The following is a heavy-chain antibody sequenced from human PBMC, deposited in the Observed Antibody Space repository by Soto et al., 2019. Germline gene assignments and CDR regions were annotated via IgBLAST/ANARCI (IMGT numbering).Heavy chain of an antibody. Sequence: QVQLVQSGAEMKKPGSSVNVSCKASGGTFSSYTISWVRQAPGQGLEWVGRIIPLLRIANYAQKFQGRVPITADRSSGTAYMDLRNLTSDDTAVYFCAREPPALKGDAYEVWGQGTMVIVSS. J-gene: IGHJ3*01. V-gene: IGHV1-69*08. CDR2: IIPLLRIA. CDR3: AREPPALKGDAYEV. CDR1: GGTFSSYT.